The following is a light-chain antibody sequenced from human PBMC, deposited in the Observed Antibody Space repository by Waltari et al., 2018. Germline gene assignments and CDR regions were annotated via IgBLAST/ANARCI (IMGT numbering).Light chain of an antibody. CDR2: DVR. CDR1: QGIRND. CDR3: LQDYNFPLV. J-gene: IGKJ4*01. Sequence: AVQMTPSPSSLSASVGDTVTTTCRASQGIRNDLGWYQQKAGKAPKLLIYDVRSLQTGFPSRFSGSGSGTDFTLTISSLQPEDFATYYCLQDYNFPLVFGGGTKVELK. V-gene: IGKV1-6*01.